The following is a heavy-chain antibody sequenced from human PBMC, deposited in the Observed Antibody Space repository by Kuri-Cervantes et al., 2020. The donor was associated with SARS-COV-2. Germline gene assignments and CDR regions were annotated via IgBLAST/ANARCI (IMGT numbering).Heavy chain of an antibody. CDR3: ARRAYGEQVDYYYMDV. V-gene: IGHV5-51*01. J-gene: IGHJ6*03. CDR1: GYSFTSYW. CDR2: IYPGDSDT. Sequence: GESLKISCKGSGYSFTSYWVGWVRQMPGKGLGWMGLIYPGDSDTRYSPSFQGQVTISADKSISTAFLQWTSLKASDTAMYYCARRAYGEQVDYYYMDVWGKGTTVTVSS. D-gene: IGHD4-17*01.